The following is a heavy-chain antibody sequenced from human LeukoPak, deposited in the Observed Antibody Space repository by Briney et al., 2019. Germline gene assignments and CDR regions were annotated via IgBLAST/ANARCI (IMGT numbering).Heavy chain of an antibody. V-gene: IGHV1-2*02. CDR1: GYTFTGYY. Sequence: ASVKVSCEASGYTFTGYYMHWVRQAPGQGLEWMGWINPNSGGTNYAQKFQGRVTMTRDTSISTAYMELSRLRSDDTAVYYCARDRVITGTTDYMDVWGKGTTVTVSS. J-gene: IGHJ6*03. CDR2: INPNSGGT. D-gene: IGHD1-20*01. CDR3: ARDRVITGTTDYMDV.